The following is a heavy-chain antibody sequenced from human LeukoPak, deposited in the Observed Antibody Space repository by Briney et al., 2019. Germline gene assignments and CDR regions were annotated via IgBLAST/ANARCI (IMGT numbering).Heavy chain of an antibody. CDR3: ARVRLHYDSSGYYYPNWFDP. D-gene: IGHD3-22*01. Sequence: SETLSLTCTVSGGSISSYSWSWIRQPPGKGLEWIGYIYHSGSTYYNPSLKSRVTISVDRSKNQFSLKLSSVTAADTAVYYCARVRLHYDSSGYYYPNWFDPWGQGTLVTVSS. CDR1: GGSISSYS. V-gene: IGHV4-30-2*01. J-gene: IGHJ5*02. CDR2: IYHSGST.